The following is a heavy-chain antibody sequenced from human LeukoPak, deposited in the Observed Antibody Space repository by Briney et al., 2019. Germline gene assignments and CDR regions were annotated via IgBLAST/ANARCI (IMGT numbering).Heavy chain of an antibody. D-gene: IGHD6-13*01. J-gene: IGHJ4*02. CDR2: IYSGGRT. CDR3: ARSDSSSWLFDY. Sequence: ETLSLTCTVSGGSISSYYWSWIRQPPGKGLEWVSLIYSGGRTYYADSMKGRFTISRDNSKNTLFLQMNSLRVEDTAVYYCARSDSSSWLFDYWGQGTLVTVSS. V-gene: IGHV3-53*01. CDR1: GGSISSYY.